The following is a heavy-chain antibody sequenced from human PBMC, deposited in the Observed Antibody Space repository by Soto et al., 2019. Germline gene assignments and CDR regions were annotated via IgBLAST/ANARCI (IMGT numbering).Heavy chain of an antibody. J-gene: IGHJ4*02. CDR3: ARETYYCDCRVYSHYYLDY. D-gene: IGHD3-22*01. V-gene: IGHV4-30-4*01. CDR2: IYYSGST. CDR1: GASISSGDYY. Sequence: SETLSLTCTVSGASISSGDYYWSWIRQPPGKGLEWIGYIYYSGSTYYNPSLKSRVTISVDTSNNQFSLKLNSVTAADTAVYYCARETYYCDCRVYSHYYLDYWGQGSLVTGYS.